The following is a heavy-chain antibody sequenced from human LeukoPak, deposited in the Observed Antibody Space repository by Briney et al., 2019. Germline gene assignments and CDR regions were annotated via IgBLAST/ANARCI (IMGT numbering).Heavy chain of an antibody. J-gene: IGHJ3*02. CDR2: ISGSGGST. D-gene: IGHD6-19*01. CDR1: GFTFSSYG. CDR3: AKHTEQWLVYDALDI. V-gene: IGHV3-23*01. Sequence: PGGSLRLSCAASGFTFSSYGMSWVRQAPGKGLEWVSAISGSGGSTYYADSVRGRFTISRDNSKNTLYLQMNSLRAEDTAVYYCAKHTEQWLVYDALDIWGQGTMVTVSS.